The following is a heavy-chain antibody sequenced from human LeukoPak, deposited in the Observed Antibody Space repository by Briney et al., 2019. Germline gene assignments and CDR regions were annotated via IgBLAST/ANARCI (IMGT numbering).Heavy chain of an antibody. CDR2: IYYSGST. CDR1: GYSINSGYY. Sequence: KSSETLSLTCTVSGYSINSGYYWGWIRQPPGKGLEWIGSIYYSGSTYYNPSLKSRVTISVDTSKNQFSLKLSSVTAADTAVYYCARVRGGYSTIDYWGQGTLVTVSS. V-gene: IGHV4-38-2*02. J-gene: IGHJ4*02. CDR3: ARVRGGYSTIDY. D-gene: IGHD5-18*01.